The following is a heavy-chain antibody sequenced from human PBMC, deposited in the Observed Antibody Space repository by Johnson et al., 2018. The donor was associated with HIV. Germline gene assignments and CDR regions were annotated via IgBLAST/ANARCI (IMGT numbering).Heavy chain of an antibody. CDR2: SGSGGST. CDR1: GFTVSSNY. V-gene: IGHV3-66*03. Sequence: VQLVESGGGLIQPGGSLRLSCAASGFTVSSNYMSWVRPAPGKGLEWVSAISGSGGSTYYADSVKGRFTISRDNSKNTLYLQMNSLRAEDTAVYYCARGLGAAAGAFDIWGQGTMVTVSS. CDR3: ARGLGAAAGAFDI. D-gene: IGHD6-13*01. J-gene: IGHJ3*02.